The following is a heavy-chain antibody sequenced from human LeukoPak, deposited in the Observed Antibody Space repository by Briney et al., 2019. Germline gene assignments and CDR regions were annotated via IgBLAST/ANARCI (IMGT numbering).Heavy chain of an antibody. D-gene: IGHD4-23*01. J-gene: IGHJ6*03. CDR1: GGSLSGYY. Sequence: SETLSLTCAVYGGSLSGYYWSWIRQPPGKGLEWIGEINHSGSTNYNPSLKSRVTISVDTSKNQFSLKLSSVTAADTAVYYCAIEKSRNSNPVYYMDVWGKGTTVTVSS. CDR3: AIEKSRNSNPVYYMDV. CDR2: INHSGST. V-gene: IGHV4-34*01.